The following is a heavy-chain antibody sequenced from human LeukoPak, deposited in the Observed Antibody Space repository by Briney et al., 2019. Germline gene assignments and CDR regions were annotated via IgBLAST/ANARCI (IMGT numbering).Heavy chain of an antibody. V-gene: IGHV3-30*02. D-gene: IGHD3-22*01. CDR1: EFTFSNFG. CDR2: IRYDGSNE. J-gene: IGHJ4*02. CDR3: AKASAMIVVVSKHFDY. Sequence: GGSLRLSCAASEFTFSNFGMHWVRQAPGKGLEWVALIRYDGSNEDYADSVRGRFTISRDTSRNTLYLQMNSLRAEDTAVYYCAKASAMIVVVSKHFDYWGQGTLVTVSS.